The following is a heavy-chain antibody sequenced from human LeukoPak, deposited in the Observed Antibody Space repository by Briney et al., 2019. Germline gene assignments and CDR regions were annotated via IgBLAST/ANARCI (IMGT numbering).Heavy chain of an antibody. D-gene: IGHD2-2*01. V-gene: IGHV4-31*03. CDR1: GGSISSGDYS. Sequence: SETLSLTCTVSGGSISSGDYSWSWIRQHPGKGLEWIGYIYYSGSTYYNPSLKSRVTISVDTSKNQFSLKLSSVTAADTAEYYCARIVVPATNLHYYYYIDVWGKGTTVTVSS. CDR2: IYYSGST. CDR3: ARIVVPATNLHYYYYIDV. J-gene: IGHJ6*03.